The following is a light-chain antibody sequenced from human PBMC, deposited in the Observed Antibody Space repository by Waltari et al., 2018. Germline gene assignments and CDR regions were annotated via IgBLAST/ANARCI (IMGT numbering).Light chain of an antibody. V-gene: IGKV1D-13*01. CDR1: QGISSA. CDR2: DAS. Sequence: AIQLTQSPYSLSASVGDRVTITCRASQGISSALAWYQQKPGKAPKLLIYDASSLESGVPSRFSGSGSGTYFTLTIISLQPEDFATYYCQQFNNYPYTFGQGTKLEI. CDR3: QQFNNYPYT. J-gene: IGKJ2*01.